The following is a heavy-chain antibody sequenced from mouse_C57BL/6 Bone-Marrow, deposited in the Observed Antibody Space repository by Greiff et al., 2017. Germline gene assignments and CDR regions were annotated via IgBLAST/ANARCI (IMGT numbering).Heavy chain of an antibody. J-gene: IGHJ2*01. D-gene: IGHD1-2*01. V-gene: IGHV1-64*01. CDR3: ARFHYYYFDY. Sequence: QVQLQQPGAELVKPGASVKLSCKASGYTFTSYWMHWVKQRTGKGLEWIGMIHPNSGSTNYNEKLKRKAPLTVDKSSSTAYMQLSSLTSEDSAGYYCARFHYYYFDYWGQGTTLTVSS. CDR1: GYTFTSYW. CDR2: IHPNSGST.